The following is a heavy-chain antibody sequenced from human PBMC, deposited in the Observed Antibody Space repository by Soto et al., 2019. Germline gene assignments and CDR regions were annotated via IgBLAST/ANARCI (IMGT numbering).Heavy chain of an antibody. J-gene: IGHJ4*02. CDR1: GGTFSSYT. Sequence: SVKVSCKASGGTFSSYTISWVRQAPGQGLEWMGRIIPILGIANYAQKFQGRVTITADKSTSTAYMELSSLRSEDTAVYYCARDASGWSFDYWGQGTLVTVSS. CDR2: IIPILGIA. V-gene: IGHV1-69*04. D-gene: IGHD6-19*01. CDR3: ARDASGWSFDY.